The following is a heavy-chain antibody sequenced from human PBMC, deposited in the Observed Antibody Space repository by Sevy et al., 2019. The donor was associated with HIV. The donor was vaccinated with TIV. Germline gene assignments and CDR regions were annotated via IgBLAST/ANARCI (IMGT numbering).Heavy chain of an antibody. CDR3: ARADGSGSYYHYYYYMDV. CDR1: GGSISSYY. J-gene: IGHJ6*03. V-gene: IGHV4-59*01. CDR2: IYYSGST. D-gene: IGHD3-10*01. Sequence: SETLSLTCTVSGGSISSYYWSWIRQPPGKGLEWIGYIYYSGSTNYNPSLKSRVTISVDTSKNQFSLKLSSVTAADTAVYYCARADGSGSYYHYYYYMDVWGKGTTVTVSS.